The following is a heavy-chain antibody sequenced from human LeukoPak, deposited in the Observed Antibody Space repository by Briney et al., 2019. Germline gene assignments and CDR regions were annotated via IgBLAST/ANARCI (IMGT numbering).Heavy chain of an antibody. CDR1: GFTFNRHA. D-gene: IGHD4-17*01. V-gene: IGHV3-23*01. CDR2: ITSTSSRT. CDR3: AKGGWDDYGDISDY. Sequence: GGSLRLSCAASGFTFNRHAMTWVRQAPGKGLEWVSAITSTSSRTYYADSVKGRFTIFRDNSKNTLYLQMNGLRAEDTAIYYCAKGGWDDYGDISDYWGQGTLVTVPS. J-gene: IGHJ4*02.